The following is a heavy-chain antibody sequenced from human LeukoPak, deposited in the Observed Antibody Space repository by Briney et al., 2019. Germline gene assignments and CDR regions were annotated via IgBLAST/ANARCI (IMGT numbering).Heavy chain of an antibody. CDR3: ARTIAVAGHDAFDI. Sequence: ASVNVSCKASGYTFTSYGISWLRQAPGQGLEWMGWISAYNGNTNYAQKLQGRVTMTTDTSTSTAYMELRSLRSDDTAVYYCARTIAVAGHDAFDIWGQGTMVTVSS. CDR2: ISAYNGNT. D-gene: IGHD6-19*01. J-gene: IGHJ3*02. CDR1: GYTFTSYG. V-gene: IGHV1-18*04.